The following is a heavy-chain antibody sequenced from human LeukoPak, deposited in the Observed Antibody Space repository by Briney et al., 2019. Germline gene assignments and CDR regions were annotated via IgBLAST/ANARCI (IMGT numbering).Heavy chain of an antibody. J-gene: IGHJ4*02. CDR1: GASISSGGYY. CDR3: AKQAVEGWYLGQFDY. D-gene: IGHD2-15*01. Sequence: SQTLSLTCTVSGASISSGGYYWSCIRQHPGKGLEWIGYISYSGSTYYNPSLNSRVTISVDTYKNQYSLKLNSMAAAATAYYYCAKQAVEGWYLGQFDYWGQGTLVTVSS. V-gene: IGHV4-31*03. CDR2: ISYSGST.